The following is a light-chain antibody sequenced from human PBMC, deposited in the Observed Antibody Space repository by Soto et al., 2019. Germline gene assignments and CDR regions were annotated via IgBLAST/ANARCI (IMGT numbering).Light chain of an antibody. V-gene: IGKV1-39*01. Sequence: DIQMTQSPSSLSASVGDSVTIACRASQNIDIYLNWYQQKPGKVPKLLIYAASGLQTGVPSRFSGGGSGTDFTLTISSLQPEDFATYYCQQYNDSFPYTFGQGTKLEIK. J-gene: IGKJ2*01. CDR2: AAS. CDR3: QQYNDSFPYT. CDR1: QNIDIY.